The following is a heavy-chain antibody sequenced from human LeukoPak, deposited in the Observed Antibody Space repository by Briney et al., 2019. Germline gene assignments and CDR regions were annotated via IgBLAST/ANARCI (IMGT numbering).Heavy chain of an antibody. V-gene: IGHV3-30*02. CDR1: GFTFSGSA. D-gene: IGHD3-22*01. J-gene: IGHJ4*02. CDR3: AKAGAMILQHYFDY. Sequence: GGSLRLSCAASGFTFSGSAMHWVRQAPGKGLEWVAFIRFDGSDRYYTDSVKGRFTLYRDISRNTLYLQMNSLRADDTAVYYCAKAGAMILQHYFDYWGQGTLVTVSS. CDR2: IRFDGSDR.